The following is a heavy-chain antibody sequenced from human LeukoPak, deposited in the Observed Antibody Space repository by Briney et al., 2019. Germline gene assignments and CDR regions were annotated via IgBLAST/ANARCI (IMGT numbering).Heavy chain of an antibody. CDR2: IYDNGNT. CDR3: ARRTLRSPFDD. Sequence: SETLSLTCTVSGASFNGYFRDWIRQSPGKGLEWIGYIYDNGNTNYNPSLKSRVTIFLDTSKNQFSLRLSSVTAAHTAIYYCARRTLRSPFDDWGQGTQVTVSS. V-gene: IGHV4-4*08. CDR1: GASFNGYF. D-gene: IGHD4-17*01. J-gene: IGHJ4*02.